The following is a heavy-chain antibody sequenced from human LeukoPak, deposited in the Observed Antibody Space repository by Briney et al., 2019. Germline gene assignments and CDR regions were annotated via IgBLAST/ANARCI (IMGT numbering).Heavy chain of an antibody. V-gene: IGHV3-23*01. Sequence: GGSLRLSCAASGFTFSSYGMSWVRQAPGKGLEWVSAICGRGGSTYYADSVKGRLTISRDNSKNTLYLQMNSLRAEDTAVYYCARAYCSGGSCYPYYYYMDVWGKGTTVTISS. CDR1: GFTFSSYG. J-gene: IGHJ6*03. CDR2: ICGRGGST. CDR3: ARAYCSGGSCYPYYYYMDV. D-gene: IGHD2-15*01.